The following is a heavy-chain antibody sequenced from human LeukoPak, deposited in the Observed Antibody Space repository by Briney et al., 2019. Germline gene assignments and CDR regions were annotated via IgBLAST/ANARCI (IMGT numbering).Heavy chain of an antibody. CDR3: ARSDDYGDPYFDY. Sequence: GASMKISCKASGYTFTGYYMHWVRQAPGQGLEWMGWINPNSGGTNYARKFQGRVTMTRDTSISTAYMELSRLRSDDTAVYYCARSDDYGDPYFDYWGQGTLVTVSS. J-gene: IGHJ4*02. D-gene: IGHD4-17*01. V-gene: IGHV1-2*02. CDR2: INPNSGGT. CDR1: GYTFTGYY.